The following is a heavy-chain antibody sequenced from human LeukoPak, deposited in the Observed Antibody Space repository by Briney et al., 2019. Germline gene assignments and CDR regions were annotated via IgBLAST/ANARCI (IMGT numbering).Heavy chain of an antibody. CDR3: AKSYYYDRSGYYSTYYYYYGMDV. Sequence: EGSLRLSCAASGFTFSSYAMSWVRQAPGKGLEWVSAISGSGGGTYYADSVKGRFTISRDNSKNTLYLQMNSLRAEDTAVYYCAKSYYYDRSGYYSTYYYYYGMDVWGQGTTVTVSS. J-gene: IGHJ6*02. CDR1: GFTFSSYA. CDR2: ISGSGGGT. V-gene: IGHV3-23*01. D-gene: IGHD3-22*01.